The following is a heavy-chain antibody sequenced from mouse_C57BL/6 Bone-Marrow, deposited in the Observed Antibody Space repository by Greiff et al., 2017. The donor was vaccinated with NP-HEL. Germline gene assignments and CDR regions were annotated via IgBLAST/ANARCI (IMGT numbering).Heavy chain of an antibody. CDR2: IHPNSGST. CDR1: GYTFTSYW. V-gene: IGHV1-64*01. CDR3: ARGRGSSYGN. J-gene: IGHJ2*01. Sequence: VQLQQPGAELVKPGASVKLSCKASGYTFTSYWMPWVKQRPGQGLEWIGMIHPNSGSTNYNEKLKSKATLTVDKSSSTAYMQLSSLTSEDSAVYYCARGRGSSYGNWGQGTTLTVSS. D-gene: IGHD1-1*01.